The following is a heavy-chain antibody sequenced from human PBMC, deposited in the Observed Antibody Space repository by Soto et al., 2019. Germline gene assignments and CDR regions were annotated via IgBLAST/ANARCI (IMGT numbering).Heavy chain of an antibody. CDR1: GGSISSYY. CDR3: ARDIDYFDY. J-gene: IGHJ4*02. D-gene: IGHD2-15*01. Sequence: SETLSLTCTVSGGSISSYYWSWIRQPPGKGLEWIGYIYYSGSTNYNPSLKSRVTISVGTSKNQFSLKLSSVTAADTAVYYCARDIDYFDYWGQGTLVTVSS. V-gene: IGHV4-59*01. CDR2: IYYSGST.